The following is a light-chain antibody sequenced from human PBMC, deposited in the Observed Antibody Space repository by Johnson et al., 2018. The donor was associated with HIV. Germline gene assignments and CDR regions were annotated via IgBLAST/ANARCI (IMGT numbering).Light chain of an antibody. V-gene: IGLV1-51*02. CDR3: GTWDSSLSAGV. J-gene: IGLJ1*01. CDR1: SSNIGKNH. Sequence: QPVLTQPPSVSAAPGQKVTISCSGSSSNIGKNHVSWYQQFPGTAPKLLVYEDDKRPSDIPDRFSGSKSGTSATLGITGLQPGDAADYYCGTWDSSLSAGVFGTGTKVTVL. CDR2: EDD.